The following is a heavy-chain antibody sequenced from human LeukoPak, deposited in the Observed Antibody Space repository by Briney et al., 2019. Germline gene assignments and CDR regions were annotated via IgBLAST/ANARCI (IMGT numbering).Heavy chain of an antibody. CDR2: INPNTGVT. V-gene: IGHV1-2*02. Sequence: ASVKVSWKASGYIFTGYYIHWVRQAPGQRLEWMGWINPNTGVTNYAQDFQGRATMPRDTSISTAYMELSRLRSDDTAVYYCARGYCSGSSCPYDYWGQRTLVTVTS. D-gene: IGHD2-15*01. CDR3: ARGYCSGSSCPYDY. CDR1: GYIFTGYY. J-gene: IGHJ4*02.